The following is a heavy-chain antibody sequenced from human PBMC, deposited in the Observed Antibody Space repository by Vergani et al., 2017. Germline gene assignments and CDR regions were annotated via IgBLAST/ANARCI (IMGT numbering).Heavy chain of an antibody. CDR3: ARDTYYFDTSGYYLDY. D-gene: IGHD3-22*01. Sequence: EVEVVESGGGLVQPGGSLRLSCAASGFRFSSYWMSWVRQAPGKGLEWVAKIKQDGSEKDYVDSVKGRFTISRDNAKNSLYLQMNSLRAEDTAVYFCARDTYYFDTSGYYLDYWGQGTLVTVSS. V-gene: IGHV3-7*01. J-gene: IGHJ4*02. CDR2: IKQDGSEK. CDR1: GFRFSSYW.